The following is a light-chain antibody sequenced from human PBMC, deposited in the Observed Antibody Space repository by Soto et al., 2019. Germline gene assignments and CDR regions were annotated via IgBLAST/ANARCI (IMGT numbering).Light chain of an antibody. Sequence: EIVLTQSPATLSLSPGGRATLSCRASQSVSRHLAWFQQKPGQAPRLLIYDASNRATGIPARFSGSGSGTDFTLTISSLEPEDFAVYYCQQRINWPLTFGGGTKVEVK. CDR2: DAS. V-gene: IGKV3-11*01. CDR3: QQRINWPLT. CDR1: QSVSRH. J-gene: IGKJ4*01.